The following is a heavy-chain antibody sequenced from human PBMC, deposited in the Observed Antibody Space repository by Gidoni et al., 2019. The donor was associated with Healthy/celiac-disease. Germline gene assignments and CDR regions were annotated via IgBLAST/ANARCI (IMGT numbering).Heavy chain of an antibody. Sequence: QVQLQESGPGLVKPSETLSLTCAVSGYSISSGYYWGWIRQPPGKGLEWIGSIYHSGSTYYNPSLKSRVTISVDTSKNQFSLKLSSVTAADTAVYYCARELRFLEWLPDIVAPRLNWFDPWGQGTLVTVSS. J-gene: IGHJ5*02. CDR2: IYHSGST. V-gene: IGHV4-38-2*02. CDR3: ARELRFLEWLPDIVAPRLNWFDP. CDR1: GYSISSGYY. D-gene: IGHD3-3*01.